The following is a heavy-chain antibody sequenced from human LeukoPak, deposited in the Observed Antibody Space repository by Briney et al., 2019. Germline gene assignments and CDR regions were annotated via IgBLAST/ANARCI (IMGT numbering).Heavy chain of an antibody. Sequence: SVKVTFKCSAGTFITTAITCMREAPGLGLEWMGRIVPSFGTTNYAQNFQGRVTIAADKSTSTAYMRLSRLTSEDTAIYFCASPTSSLARTGPHIDFWGQGTLVTVSS. J-gene: IGHJ4*02. CDR2: IVPSFGTT. CDR1: AGTFITTA. D-gene: IGHD6-19*01. V-gene: IGHV1-69*06. CDR3: ASPTSSLARTGPHIDF.